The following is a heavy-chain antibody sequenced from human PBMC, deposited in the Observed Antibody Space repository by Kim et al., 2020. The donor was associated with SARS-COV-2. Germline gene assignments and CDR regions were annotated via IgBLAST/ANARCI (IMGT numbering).Heavy chain of an antibody. V-gene: IGHV4-34*01. Sequence: SETLSLTCAVYGGSFSGYYWSWICKRPGKGLEWIGEINHSGSTNYNPSLKSRVTISVDTSKNQFSLKLSSVTAADTAVYYCARGRVFGARPTKIDYWGQG. J-gene: IGHJ4*02. D-gene: IGHD3-3*01. CDR1: GGSFSGYY. CDR3: ARGRVFGARPTKIDY. CDR2: INHSGST.